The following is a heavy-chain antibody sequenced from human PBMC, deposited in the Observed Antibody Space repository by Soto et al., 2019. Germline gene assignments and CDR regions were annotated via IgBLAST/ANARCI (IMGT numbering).Heavy chain of an antibody. J-gene: IGHJ4*02. CDR1: GYSFAVYW. CDR3: ARQIYDSDTGPNFQYYFDS. D-gene: IGHD3-22*01. Sequence: PGESLKISCTGSGYSFAVYWITLVLQKPGKGLEWMGRIDPSDSQTYYSPSFRGHVTISATKSITTVFLQWSSLRASDTAMYYCARQIYDSDTGPNFQYYFDSWGQGTPVTVSS. V-gene: IGHV5-10-1*01. CDR2: IDPSDSQT.